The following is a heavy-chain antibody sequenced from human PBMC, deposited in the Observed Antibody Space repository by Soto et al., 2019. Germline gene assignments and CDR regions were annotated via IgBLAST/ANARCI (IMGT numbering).Heavy chain of an antibody. CDR1: GGSVRSGSYY. J-gene: IGHJ4*02. V-gene: IGHV4-61*01. Sequence: QVQLQESGPGLVKPSESLSLTCTVAGGSVRSGSYYWSWIRQPPGRGLEWIGYLFDSGSTDYHPSLKSRVCISIYASKKQFSLNLSSVTAADTAVYYCARGKGSSGGYFDSWGQGTLVTVSS. D-gene: IGHD3-22*01. CDR3: ARGKGSSGGYFDS. CDR2: LFDSGST.